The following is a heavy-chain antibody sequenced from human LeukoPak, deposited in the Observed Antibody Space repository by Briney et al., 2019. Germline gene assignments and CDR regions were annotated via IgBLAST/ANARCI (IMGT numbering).Heavy chain of an antibody. CDR3: ARDGARTPQNAFDI. CDR1: GFTFSSYA. V-gene: IGHV3-23*01. D-gene: IGHD6-6*01. CDR2: ISGSGGST. J-gene: IGHJ3*02. Sequence: GGSLRLSCAASGFTFSSYAMSWVRQAPGKGLEWVSAISGSGGSTYYADSVKGRFTISRDNAKNSLYLQMNSLRAEDTAVYYCARDGARTPQNAFDIWGQGTMVTVSS.